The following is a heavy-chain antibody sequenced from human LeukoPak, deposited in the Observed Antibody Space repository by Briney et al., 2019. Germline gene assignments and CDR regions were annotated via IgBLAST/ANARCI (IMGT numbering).Heavy chain of an antibody. D-gene: IGHD6-13*01. Sequence: GASVKVSCKASGYTFTSYGISWVRQAPGQGLEWMGWISAYNGNTNYAQKLQGRVTMTTDTSTSTAYMELRSLRSDDTAVYYCAGRKAAAVWGAFYIWGQGTMVTVSS. CDR1: GYTFTSYG. CDR2: ISAYNGNT. J-gene: IGHJ3*02. V-gene: IGHV1-18*01. CDR3: AGRKAAAVWGAFYI.